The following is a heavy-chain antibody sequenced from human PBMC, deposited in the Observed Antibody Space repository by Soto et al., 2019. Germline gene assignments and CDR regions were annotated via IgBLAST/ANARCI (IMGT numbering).Heavy chain of an antibody. CDR1: GFTFSDYY. V-gene: IGHV3-11*01. J-gene: IGHJ6*03. Sequence: GGSLRLSCAASGFTFSDYYMSWIRQAPGKGLEWVSYISSSGSTIYYADSVKGRFTISRDNAKNSLYLQMNSLRAEDTAVYYCARFDIVVVPAATTYYYYYYMDVWGKGTTVTVSS. CDR3: ARFDIVVVPAATTYYYYYYMDV. CDR2: ISSSGSTI. D-gene: IGHD2-2*01.